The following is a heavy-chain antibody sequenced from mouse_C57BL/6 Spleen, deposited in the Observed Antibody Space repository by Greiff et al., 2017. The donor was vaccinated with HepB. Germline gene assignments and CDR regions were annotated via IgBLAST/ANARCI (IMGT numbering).Heavy chain of an antibody. CDR1: GYTFTDYN. J-gene: IGHJ4*01. Sequence: EVKLMESGPELVKPGASVKMSCKASGYTFTDYNMHWVKQSHGKSLEWIGYINPNNGGTSYNQKFKGKATLTVNKSSSTAYMELRSLTSEDSAVYYCARRGYYVYYAMDYWGQGTSVTVSS. CDR3: ARRGYYVYYAMDY. V-gene: IGHV1-22*01. D-gene: IGHD2-3*01. CDR2: INPNNGGT.